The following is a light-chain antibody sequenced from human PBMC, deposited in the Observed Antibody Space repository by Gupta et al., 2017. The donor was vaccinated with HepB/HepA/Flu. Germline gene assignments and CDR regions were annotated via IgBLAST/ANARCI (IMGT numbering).Light chain of an antibody. J-gene: IGKJ1*01. CDR3: QQRSNWPPWT. CDR2: DAS. CDR1: QSVSSY. Sequence: EIVLTQSPATLSLSPGERATLSCRASQSVSSYLAWYQQKPGQAPRLPIYDASNRATGIPARFSGSGSGTDFTITISSLEPEDFAVYYCQQRSNWPPWTFGQGTKVEIK. V-gene: IGKV3-11*01.